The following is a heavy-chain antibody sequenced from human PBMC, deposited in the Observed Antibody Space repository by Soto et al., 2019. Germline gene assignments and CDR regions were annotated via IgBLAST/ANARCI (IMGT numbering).Heavy chain of an antibody. Sequence: QVQLVQSRAEVKNPGASVKVSCKASGYSFTRYGIAWARQAPGQGLEWMGWINTYNGNTNYAQNLQGRVTLTTETSTSTVYMELTSLRSNDTAIYYCAMVDVYVTPSPQDVWGQGTTVIVSS. J-gene: IGHJ6*02. CDR3: AMVDVYVTPSPQDV. D-gene: IGHD3-16*01. CDR1: GYSFTRYG. CDR2: INTYNGNT. V-gene: IGHV1-18*01.